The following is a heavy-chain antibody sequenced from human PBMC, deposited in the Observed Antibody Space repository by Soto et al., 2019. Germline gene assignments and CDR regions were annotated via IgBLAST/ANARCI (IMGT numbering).Heavy chain of an antibody. CDR1: GGSISSSSYY. CDR2: IYYSGNT. J-gene: IGHJ3*02. CDR3: ARQYYYDSSGYFDAFDI. Sequence: SETLSLTCTVSGGSISSSSYYWGWIRQPPGKGLEWIGSIYYSGNTYYNPSLKSRVTISVDTAKNQFSLKLSSVTAADTAVYYCARQYYYDSSGYFDAFDIWGQGTMVT. D-gene: IGHD3-22*01. V-gene: IGHV4-39*01.